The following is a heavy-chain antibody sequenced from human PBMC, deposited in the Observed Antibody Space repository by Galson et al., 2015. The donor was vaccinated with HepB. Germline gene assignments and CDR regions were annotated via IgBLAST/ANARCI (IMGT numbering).Heavy chain of an antibody. CDR2: IIPILGIA. J-gene: IGHJ3*02. CDR1: GGTFSSYA. V-gene: IGHV1-69*04. CDR3: ARGMGGYSYGNDAFDI. Sequence: SVKVSCKASGGTFSSYAISWVRQAPGQGLEWMGRIIPILGIANYAQKFQGRVTITADKSTSTAYMELSSLRSEDTAVYYCARGMGGYSYGNDAFDIWGQGTMVTVSS. D-gene: IGHD5-18*01.